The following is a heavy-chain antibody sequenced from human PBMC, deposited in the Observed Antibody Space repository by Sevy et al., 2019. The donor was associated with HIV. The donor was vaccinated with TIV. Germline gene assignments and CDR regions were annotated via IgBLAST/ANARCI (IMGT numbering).Heavy chain of an antibody. V-gene: IGHV3-53*01. CDR3: ARDGGGTYCGGDCYSVDYYYGMDV. CDR1: GFTVSSNY. D-gene: IGHD2-21*02. CDR2: IYSGGST. Sequence: GGSLRLSCAASGFTVSSNYMSWVRQAPGKGLEWVSVIYSGGSTYYPDSVKGRFTISRDNSKNTLYLQMNSLRAEDTAVYYCARDGGGTYCGGDCYSVDYYYGMDVWGQGTTVTVSS. J-gene: IGHJ6*02.